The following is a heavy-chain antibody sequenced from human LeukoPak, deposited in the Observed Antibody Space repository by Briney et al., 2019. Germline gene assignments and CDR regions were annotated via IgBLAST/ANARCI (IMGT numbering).Heavy chain of an antibody. D-gene: IGHD3-3*01. CDR1: GFTFSIYA. CDR2: ISGSGGST. CDR3: AKDGITIFGVVTLLTEYFQH. V-gene: IGHV3-23*01. J-gene: IGHJ1*01. Sequence: GGSLRLSCAASGFTFSIYAMSWVRQAPGKGLEWVSAISGSGGSTYYADSVKGRFTISRDNSKNTLYLQMNSLRAEDTAVYYCAKDGITIFGVVTLLTEYFQHWGQGTLVTVSS.